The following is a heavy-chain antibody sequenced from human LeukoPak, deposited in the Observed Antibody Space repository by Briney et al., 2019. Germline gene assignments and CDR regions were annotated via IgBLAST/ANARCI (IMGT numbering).Heavy chain of an antibody. CDR3: ARDVFFRAHNWFDP. CDR1: GGSFSGYY. D-gene: IGHD3-16*01. Sequence: PSETLSLTCAVYGGSFSGYYWTWIRQPPGKGLEWIGSIYGDGRTYYNPSLRSRVTMSLDTSRNQISLKLTSVTAADTAVYYCARDVFFRAHNWFDPWGQGTLVTVSS. V-gene: IGHV4-34*10. J-gene: IGHJ5*02. CDR2: IYGDGRT.